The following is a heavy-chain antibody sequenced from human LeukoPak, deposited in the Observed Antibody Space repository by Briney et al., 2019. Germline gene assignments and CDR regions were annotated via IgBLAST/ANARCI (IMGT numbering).Heavy chain of an antibody. CDR1: GFTFSSYE. Sequence: GGSLRLSCAASGFTFSSYEMNWVRQAPGKGLEWVSYISSSGSTIYYADSVKGRFTISRDNAKNSLYLQMNSLRAEDTAVYYCAKGVSLYAFPDAFDIWGQGTMVTVSS. D-gene: IGHD2-8*01. J-gene: IGHJ3*02. CDR3: AKGVSLYAFPDAFDI. CDR2: ISSSGSTI. V-gene: IGHV3-48*03.